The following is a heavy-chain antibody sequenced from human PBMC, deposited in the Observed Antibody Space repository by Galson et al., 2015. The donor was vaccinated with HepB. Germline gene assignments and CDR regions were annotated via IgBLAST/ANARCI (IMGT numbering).Heavy chain of an antibody. CDR2: IYYSGST. V-gene: IGHV4-59*01. D-gene: IGHD2-21*01. J-gene: IGHJ5*02. Sequence: ETLSLTCTVSGGSISSYYWSWIRQPPGKGLEWIGYIYYSGSTNYNPSLKSRVTISVDTSKNQFSLKLSSVTAADTAVYYCARGEGYVVVGDPWGQGTLVTVSS. CDR1: GGSISSYY. CDR3: ARGEGYVVVGDP.